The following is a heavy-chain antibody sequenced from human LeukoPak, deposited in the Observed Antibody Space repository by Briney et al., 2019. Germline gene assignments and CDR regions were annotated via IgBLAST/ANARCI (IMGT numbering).Heavy chain of an antibody. CDR1: EFSFSSYW. Sequence: PGGSLRLSCVASEFSFSSYWMSWVRQAPGKGLEWISYISTSGTSTNYADSVKGRFTISRDNAKNSLYLEMNSLRAEDTAVYYCANQRGGWEAWLPTTPYWGQGTLVTVSS. V-gene: IGHV3-48*03. J-gene: IGHJ4*02. D-gene: IGHD3-22*01. CDR2: ISTSGTST. CDR3: ANQRGGWEAWLPTTPY.